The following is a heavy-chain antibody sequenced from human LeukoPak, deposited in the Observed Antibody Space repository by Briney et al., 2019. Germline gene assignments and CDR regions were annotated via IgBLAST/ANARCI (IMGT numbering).Heavy chain of an antibody. Sequence: PGGSLRLSCAASGFIFSNYALSWVRQTPGKGPEGVSGISNSGDSINYADSVKGRFTISRDNSKNTLFLQMNSLRVEDTAVYYCASAPRASVPPPFDYWGQGAQVTVSS. V-gene: IGHV3-23*01. CDR3: ASAPRASVPPPFDY. CDR1: GFIFSNYA. CDR2: ISNSGDSI. J-gene: IGHJ4*02. D-gene: IGHD3-10*01.